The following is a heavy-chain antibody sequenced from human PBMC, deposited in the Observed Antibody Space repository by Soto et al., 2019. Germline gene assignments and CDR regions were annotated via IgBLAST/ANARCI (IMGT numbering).Heavy chain of an antibody. V-gene: IGHV3-30*18. CDR1: GFTFSSYG. CDR3: AKDSDSSGWYWVDY. Sequence: PGGSPRLSCAASGFTFSSYGMHWVRQAPGKGLEWVTVISYDGSNKYYADSVKGRFTISRDNSKNTLYLQMNSLRAEDTAVYYCAKDSDSSGWYWVDYWGQGTLVTVSS. CDR2: ISYDGSNK. D-gene: IGHD6-19*01. J-gene: IGHJ4*02.